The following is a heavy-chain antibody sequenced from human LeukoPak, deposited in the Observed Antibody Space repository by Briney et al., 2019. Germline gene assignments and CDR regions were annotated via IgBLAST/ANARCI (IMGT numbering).Heavy chain of an antibody. CDR2: IYTSGST. Sequence: SETLSLTCTVSGGSISSYYWSWIRQPAGKGLEWIGRIYTSGSTNYNPSLKSRVTMSVDTSKNQFSLKLSSVTAADTAVYYCARHLALYYDFWSGRDAFDIWGQGTMVTVSS. V-gene: IGHV4-4*07. CDR1: GGSISSYY. D-gene: IGHD3-3*01. J-gene: IGHJ3*02. CDR3: ARHLALYYDFWSGRDAFDI.